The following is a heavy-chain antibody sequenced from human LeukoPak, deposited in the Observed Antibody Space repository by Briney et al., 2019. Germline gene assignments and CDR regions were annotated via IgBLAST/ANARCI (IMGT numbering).Heavy chain of an antibody. J-gene: IGHJ3*02. CDR1: GFTFSNYE. Sequence: QTGGSQRLSCAASGFTFSNYEMNWVRQAPGKGLEWVSYISSSGSTIYYADSVKGRFTISRDNAKNSLYLQMNSLRAEDTAVYYCARVPPYYYDSSGHGGAAYAFDIWGQGTMVTVSS. CDR2: ISSSGSTI. V-gene: IGHV3-48*03. D-gene: IGHD3-22*01. CDR3: ARVPPYYYDSSGHGGAAYAFDI.